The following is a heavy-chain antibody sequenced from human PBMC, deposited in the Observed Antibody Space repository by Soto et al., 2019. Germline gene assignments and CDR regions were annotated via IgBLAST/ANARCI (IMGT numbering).Heavy chain of an antibody. D-gene: IGHD6-25*01. CDR2: ISSNSAYI. Sequence: GWSXRLSCSASVFTFLIFTMIWFRHAPGKGLEWVSTISSNSAYIYYTDALRGRFNISRDNAKNSLHLQMNSLRAEDTAVYYCTRDASRESSARGWFDPWGQGTLVTV. CDR1: VFTFLIFT. J-gene: IGHJ5*02. CDR3: TRDASRESSARGWFDP. V-gene: IGHV3-21*01.